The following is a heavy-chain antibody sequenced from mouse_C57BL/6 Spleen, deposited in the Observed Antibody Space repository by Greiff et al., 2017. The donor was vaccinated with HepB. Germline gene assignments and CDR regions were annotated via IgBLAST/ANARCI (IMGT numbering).Heavy chain of an antibody. D-gene: IGHD2-4*01. Sequence: QVQLKQPGAELVMPGASVKLSCKASGYTFTSYWMHWVKQRPGQGLEWIGEIDPSDSYTNYNQKFKGKSTLTVDKSSSTAYMQLSSLTSEDSAVYYCARGDYDGPMDYWGQGTSVTVSS. CDR1: GYTFTSYW. V-gene: IGHV1-69*01. CDR2: IDPSDSYT. CDR3: ARGDYDGPMDY. J-gene: IGHJ4*01.